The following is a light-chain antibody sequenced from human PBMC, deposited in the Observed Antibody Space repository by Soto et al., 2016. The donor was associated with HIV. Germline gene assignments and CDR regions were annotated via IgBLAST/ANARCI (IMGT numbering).Light chain of an antibody. CDR3: QTWDSTTVV. CDR2: QDA. J-gene: IGLJ2*01. V-gene: IGLV3-1*01. CDR1: KLGDKY. Sequence: SYELTQPPSVSVSPGQTASITCSGDKLGDKYACWYQQKAGQSPVLVIYQDAKRPSGIPERFSGSNSGNTATLTISETQAVDGGDYYCQTWDSTTVVFGGGTKLTVL.